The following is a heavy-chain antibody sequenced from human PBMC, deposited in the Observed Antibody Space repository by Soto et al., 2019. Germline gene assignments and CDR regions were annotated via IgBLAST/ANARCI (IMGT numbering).Heavy chain of an antibody. Sequence: GGSLRLSCTASGFSFSNYAVTWVRQAPGKGLEWVSSIGGDTSYTYYADSVKGRFTISRDKSKNTVFLQMNSLRADDTAVYYCARYDSSGYYWPYYYYGMDVWGQGTTVTVSS. J-gene: IGHJ6*02. CDR1: GFSFSNYA. CDR3: ARYDSSGYYWPYYYYGMDV. D-gene: IGHD3-22*01. CDR2: IGGDTSYT. V-gene: IGHV3-23*01.